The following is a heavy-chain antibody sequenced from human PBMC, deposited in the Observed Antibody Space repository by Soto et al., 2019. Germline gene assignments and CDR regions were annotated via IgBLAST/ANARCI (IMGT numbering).Heavy chain of an antibody. CDR2: ISAYNGNT. J-gene: IGHJ4*02. V-gene: IGHV1-18*01. CDR3: ARLVVYYDILTGYYNAGSTFDY. D-gene: IGHD3-9*01. Sequence: GASVKVSCKASGYTFTSYGISWVRQAPGQGLEWMGWISAYNGNTNYAQKLQGRVTMTTDTSTSTAYMELRSLRSDDTAVYYCARLVVYYDILTGYYNAGSTFDYWGQGTLVTVSS. CDR1: GYTFTSYG.